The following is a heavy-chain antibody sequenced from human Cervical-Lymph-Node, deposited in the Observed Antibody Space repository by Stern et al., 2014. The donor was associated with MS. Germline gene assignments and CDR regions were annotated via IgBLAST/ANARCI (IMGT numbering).Heavy chain of an antibody. Sequence: VQLVQSGAEVKKPGESLKISCKGSGYSFTSYWIGWGRQMPGKGLEWMGINYPGDSDTRYSPSFQGQVTISADKSISPASLQWSSLKASDTAIYYCARHCGFRPGCIDYWGQGTLVTVSS. CDR1: GYSFTSYW. CDR2: NYPGDSDT. CDR3: ARHCGFRPGCIDY. J-gene: IGHJ4*02. D-gene: IGHD2-21*01. V-gene: IGHV5-51*01.